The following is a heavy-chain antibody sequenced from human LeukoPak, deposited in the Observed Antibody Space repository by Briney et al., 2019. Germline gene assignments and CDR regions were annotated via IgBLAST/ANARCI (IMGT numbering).Heavy chain of an antibody. Sequence: GGSLRLSCAASGFTFSDHYMDWVRQAPGKGLEWVGRTRNKANGYTTEYAASVKGRFTISRDDSKNSLYLQMNSLKTEDTAVYYCARDKGRYYFDYWGQGTLVTVSS. CDR1: GFTFSDHY. CDR3: ARDKGRYYFDY. V-gene: IGHV3-72*01. J-gene: IGHJ4*02. CDR2: TRNKANGYTT.